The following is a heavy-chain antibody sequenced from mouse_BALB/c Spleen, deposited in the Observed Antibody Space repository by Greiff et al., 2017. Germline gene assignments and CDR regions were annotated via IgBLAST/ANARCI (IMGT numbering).Heavy chain of an antibody. J-gene: IGHJ4*01. CDR2: ISSGGST. CDR3: ARGGYYGNSYAMDY. CDR1: GFTFSSYA. Sequence: EVQRVESGGGLVKPGGSLKLSCAASGFTFSSYAMSWVRQTPEKRLEWVASISSGGSTYYPDSVKGRFTISRDNARNILYLQMSSLRSEDTAMYYCARGGYYGNSYAMDYWGQGTSVTVSS. V-gene: IGHV5-6-5*01. D-gene: IGHD2-1*01.